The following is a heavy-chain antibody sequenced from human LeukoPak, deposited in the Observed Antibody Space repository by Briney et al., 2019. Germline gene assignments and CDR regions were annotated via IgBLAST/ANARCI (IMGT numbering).Heavy chain of an antibody. D-gene: IGHD3-9*01. CDR1: GGTFSSYA. CDR2: IIPIFGTA. CDR3: ARGQFWGAHLTGYYNGQYYFDY. V-gene: IGHV1-69*13. J-gene: IGHJ4*02. Sequence: ASVTVSCTASGGTFSSYAISWVRQAPGQGLEWMGGIIPIFGTANYAQKFQGRVTITADESTSTAYMELSSLRSEDTAVYYCARGQFWGAHLTGYYNGQYYFDYWGQGTLVTVSS.